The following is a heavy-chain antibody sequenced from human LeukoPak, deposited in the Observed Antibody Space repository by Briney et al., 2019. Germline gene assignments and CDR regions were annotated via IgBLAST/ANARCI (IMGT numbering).Heavy chain of an antibody. CDR1: GFTFSSYE. V-gene: IGHV3-48*03. Sequence: GGSLRLSCAASGFTFSSYEMNWVRQAPGKGLEWVSYISSSGSTIYYADSVKGRFTISRDSAKNSLYLQMNSLRAEDTAVYYCAELGTTMIGGVWGKGTTVTISS. CDR2: ISSSGSTI. D-gene: IGHD3-10*02. J-gene: IGHJ6*04. CDR3: AELGTTMIGGV.